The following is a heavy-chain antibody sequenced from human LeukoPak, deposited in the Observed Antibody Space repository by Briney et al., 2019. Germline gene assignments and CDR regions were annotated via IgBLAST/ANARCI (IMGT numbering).Heavy chain of an antibody. Sequence: PGGSLRLSCAASGFSFSSYAMHWVRQSPGKGPEWVAVISYDGSNKYYADSVKGRFTISRDNSKNTLYLQMNSLRAEDTAVYYCARDALHPRWYFDLWGRGPLLTVSS. CDR1: GFSFSSYA. J-gene: IGHJ2*01. CDR2: ISYDGSNK. V-gene: IGHV3-30*03. CDR3: ARDALHPRWYFDL.